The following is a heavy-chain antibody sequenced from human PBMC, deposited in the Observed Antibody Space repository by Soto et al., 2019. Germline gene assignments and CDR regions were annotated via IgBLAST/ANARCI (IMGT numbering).Heavy chain of an antibody. V-gene: IGHV4-59*08. J-gene: IGHJ6*03. CDR3: ARLDGYYPYMYV. CDR2: IYYSGST. D-gene: IGHD3-22*01. Sequence: QVQLQESGPGLVKPSETLSLTCTVSGGSISSYYWTWIRQPPGKGLEWIGYIYYSGSTNYNPSLKSRVTISVATSKPQFSLKLSSVTAADTALYYCARLDGYYPYMYVWGKGTTVTVSS. CDR1: GGSISSYY.